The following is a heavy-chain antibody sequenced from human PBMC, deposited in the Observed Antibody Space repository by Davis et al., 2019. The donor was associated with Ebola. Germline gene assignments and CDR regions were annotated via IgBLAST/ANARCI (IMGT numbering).Heavy chain of an antibody. CDR3: AKGRYQLLLTPGMDV. D-gene: IGHD2-2*01. CDR2: ISSDGSYI. Sequence: GESLKISCEASGYRFTLYSMNWVRQAPGKGLEWVSSISSDGSYIFYADSAKGRFTISRDNAKNSLYLQMNSLRAEDTALYYCAKGRYQLLLTPGMDVWGQGTTVTVSS. V-gene: IGHV3-21*04. J-gene: IGHJ6*02. CDR1: GYRFTLYS.